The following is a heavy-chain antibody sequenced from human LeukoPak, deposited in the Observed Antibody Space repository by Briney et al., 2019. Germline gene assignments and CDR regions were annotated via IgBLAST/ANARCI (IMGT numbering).Heavy chain of an antibody. D-gene: IGHD6-25*01. CDR3: ASEPRLLDH. CDR2: ISNGGTTA. V-gene: IGHV3-11*04. CDR1: GFTFSDNY. Sequence: GGSLRLSCAASGFTFSDNYMSWIRQAPGKGLEWVSYISNGGTTAKYADSVEGRFTISRDNAKNFLYLQMNSLRAEDTAVYFCASEPRLLDHWGQGTLVTVSS. J-gene: IGHJ4*02.